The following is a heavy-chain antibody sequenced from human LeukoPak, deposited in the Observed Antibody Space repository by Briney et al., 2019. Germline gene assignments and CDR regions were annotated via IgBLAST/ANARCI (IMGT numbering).Heavy chain of an antibody. J-gene: IGHJ3*02. CDR1: GFTFDDYA. Sequence: GGSLRLSCAASGFTFDDYAMHWVRQAPGKGLEWVSGISWNSGSIGYADSVKGRFTVSRDNAKNSLYLQMNSLRAEDTALYYCAKDSGYDYGGDAFDIWGQGTMVTVSS. D-gene: IGHD5-12*01. CDR2: ISWNSGSI. CDR3: AKDSGYDYGGDAFDI. V-gene: IGHV3-9*01.